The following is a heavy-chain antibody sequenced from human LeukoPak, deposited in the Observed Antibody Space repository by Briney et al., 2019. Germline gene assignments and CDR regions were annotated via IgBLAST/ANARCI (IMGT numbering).Heavy chain of an antibody. CDR3: ACLTTVDAFDI. CDR2: IYDSGST. CDR1: GGSISSSSYY. V-gene: IGHV4-61*01. J-gene: IGHJ3*02. D-gene: IGHD4-17*01. Sequence: PSETLSLTCTVSGGSISSSSYYWSWIRQPPGKGLEWIGYIYDSGSTNYNPSLKSRVTISVDTSKNQFSLKLSSVTAADTAVYYCACLTTVDAFDIWGQGTMVTVSS.